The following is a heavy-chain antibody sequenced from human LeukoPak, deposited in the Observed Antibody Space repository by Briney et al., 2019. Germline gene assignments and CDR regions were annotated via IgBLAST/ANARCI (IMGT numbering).Heavy chain of an antibody. Sequence: GGSLRLSCAASGFTFDDYTMHWVRQAPGKGLEWVSLISWDGCSTYYADSVKGRFTISRDNSKNSLYLQMNSLRTEDTALYYCAKELRLGELSLYRGGGIDYWGQGTLVTVSS. CDR3: AKELRLGELSLYRGGGIDY. CDR1: GFTFDDYT. CDR2: ISWDGCST. J-gene: IGHJ4*02. D-gene: IGHD3-16*02. V-gene: IGHV3-43*01.